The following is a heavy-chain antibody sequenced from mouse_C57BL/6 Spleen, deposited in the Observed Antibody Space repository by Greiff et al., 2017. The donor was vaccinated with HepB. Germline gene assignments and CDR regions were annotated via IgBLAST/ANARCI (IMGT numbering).Heavy chain of an antibody. CDR2: IDPSDSET. Sequence: VQLQQPGAELVRPGSSVKLSCKASGYTFTSYWMHWVKQRPIQGLEWIGNIDPSDSETHYNQKFKDKATLTVDKSSSTAYMQLSSLTSEDSAVYYCARPITGTGYFDVWGTGTTVTVSS. V-gene: IGHV1-52*01. J-gene: IGHJ1*03. CDR1: GYTFTSYW. D-gene: IGHD4-1*01. CDR3: ARPITGTGYFDV.